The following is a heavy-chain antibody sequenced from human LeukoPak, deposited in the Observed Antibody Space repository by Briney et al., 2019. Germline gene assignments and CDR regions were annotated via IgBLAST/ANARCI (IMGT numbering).Heavy chain of an antibody. CDR3: ARAPSEIGGYYPEYFRH. J-gene: IGHJ1*01. D-gene: IGHD3-22*01. Sequence: GGSLRLSCAASGFAFSTYGMTWVRQAPGKGLVWVSRIKSDGSTNYADSVKGRFTISRDNAKNTVSLQMNSLRAEDTGVYYCARAPSEIGGYYPEYFRHWGQGTLVTVSS. V-gene: IGHV3-74*01. CDR1: GFAFSTYG. CDR2: IKSDGST.